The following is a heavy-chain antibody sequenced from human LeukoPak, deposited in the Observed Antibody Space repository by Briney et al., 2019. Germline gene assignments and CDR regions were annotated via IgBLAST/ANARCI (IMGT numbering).Heavy chain of an antibody. V-gene: IGHV3-21*01. D-gene: IGHD3-10*02. CDR1: GFTFSSYS. J-gene: IGHJ4*02. CDR2: ISSSSSYI. Sequence: PGGSLRLSCAASGFTFSSYSMNWVRQAPGKGLEWVSSISSSSSYIYYADSVKGRFTISRDNAKNSLYLQMNSLGAEDTAVYYCARDIFGELPPHGYWGQGTLVTVSS. CDR3: ARDIFGELPPHGY.